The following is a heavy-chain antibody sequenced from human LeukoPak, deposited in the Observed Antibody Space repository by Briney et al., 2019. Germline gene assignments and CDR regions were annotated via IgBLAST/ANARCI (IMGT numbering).Heavy chain of an antibody. Sequence: PGGSLRLSCAAFGFTFSSYAMHWVRQAPGKGLEWVAVISYDGSNEYYADPVKGRFTISRDNSKNTLYLQMNSLRAEDTAVYYCAREGYSSSWYYFDYWGQGTLVTVSS. CDR2: ISYDGSNE. V-gene: IGHV3-30-3*01. J-gene: IGHJ4*02. CDR3: AREGYSSSWYYFDY. D-gene: IGHD6-13*01. CDR1: GFTFSSYA.